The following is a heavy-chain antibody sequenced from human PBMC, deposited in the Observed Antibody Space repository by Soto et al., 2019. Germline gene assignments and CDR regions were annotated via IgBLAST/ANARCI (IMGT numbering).Heavy chain of an antibody. CDR3: ARLGSVVTPMDYYYGMDV. V-gene: IGHV4-39*01. Sequence: SSETLSLTCTVSGGSISSSSYYWGWIRQPPGKGLEWIGSIYYSGGTYYNPSLKSRVTISVDTSKNQFSLKLSSVTAADTAVYYCARLGSVVTPMDYYYGMDVWGQGTTVTVSS. CDR1: GGSISSSSYY. D-gene: IGHD3-22*01. CDR2: IYYSGGT. J-gene: IGHJ6*02.